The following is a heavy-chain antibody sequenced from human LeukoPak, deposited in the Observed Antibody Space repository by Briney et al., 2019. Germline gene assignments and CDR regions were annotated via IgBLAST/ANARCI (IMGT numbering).Heavy chain of an antibody. CDR3: AKDESNSWYELLLLDY. J-gene: IGHJ4*02. Sequence: GGSLRLSCAASGCTFSSYAMSWVHQAPGKGLEWVSAISGSGGSTYYADSVKGRFTISRDNSKNTLYLQMNSLRAEATAVYYCAKDESNSWYELLLLDYWGQGTLVTVSS. D-gene: IGHD6-13*01. CDR2: ISGSGGST. CDR1: GCTFSSYA. V-gene: IGHV3-23*01.